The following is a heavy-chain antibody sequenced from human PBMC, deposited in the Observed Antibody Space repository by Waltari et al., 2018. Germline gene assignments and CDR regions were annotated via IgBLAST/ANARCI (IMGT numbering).Heavy chain of an antibody. V-gene: IGHV1-69*04. CDR3: ARGGGNPSYYYYMDV. Sequence: QVQLVQSGAEVKKPGSSVKVSCKASGGTFNSYAVSWVRQAPGQGLEWMGRIIPIVGTPHYEQKFQGRVTITANISTSTAYMDLSSLRSEDTAVYYCARGGGNPSYYYYMDVWGKGTPVAISS. J-gene: IGHJ6*03. CDR1: GGTFNSYA. CDR2: IIPIVGTP. D-gene: IGHD3-16*01.